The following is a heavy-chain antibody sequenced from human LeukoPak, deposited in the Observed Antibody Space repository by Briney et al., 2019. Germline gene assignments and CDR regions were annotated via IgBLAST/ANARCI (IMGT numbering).Heavy chain of an antibody. Sequence: SETLSLTCTVSGGSISGSRYSWGWLRQPPGKGLEWIGSIYCSGSTYYNPSLKSRVTISVDTSKNQFSLKLNSVTATDTAVYYCARGRQWLVPGYFQHWGQGTLVTVSS. CDR1: GGSISGSRYS. CDR2: IYCSGST. D-gene: IGHD6-19*01. J-gene: IGHJ1*01. CDR3: ARGRQWLVPGYFQH. V-gene: IGHV4-39*02.